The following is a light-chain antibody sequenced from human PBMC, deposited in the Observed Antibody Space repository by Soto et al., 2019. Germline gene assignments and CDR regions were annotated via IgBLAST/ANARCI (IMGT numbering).Light chain of an antibody. J-gene: IGLJ2*01. CDR2: GNT. Sequence: QSVLTQPPSVSGAPGQRVTISCTGSSSNIGAPYDVHWYQQLPGTAPKLLISGNTNRPSGVPDRFSGSKSGTSASLAITGLQAEDEADYYCQSYDSSVRGFVIFGGGTKLTVL. V-gene: IGLV1-40*01. CDR1: SSNIGAPYD. CDR3: QSYDSSVRGFVI.